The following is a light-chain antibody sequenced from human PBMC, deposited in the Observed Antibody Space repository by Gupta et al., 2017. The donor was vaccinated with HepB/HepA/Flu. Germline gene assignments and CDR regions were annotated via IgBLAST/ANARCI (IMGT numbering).Light chain of an antibody. CDR3: QQRGDWPIT. CDR1: QSVSHY. V-gene: IGKV3-11*01. CDR2: DSS. Sequence: EIVLTQSPATLSLSPGERATLSCRASQSVSHYLAWYQQRPGQAPRLLIYDSSKGATGVPARFSGSGSGTDFTLTISGLEPEDFALYCCQQRGDWPITFGGGTRVEIK. J-gene: IGKJ4*01.